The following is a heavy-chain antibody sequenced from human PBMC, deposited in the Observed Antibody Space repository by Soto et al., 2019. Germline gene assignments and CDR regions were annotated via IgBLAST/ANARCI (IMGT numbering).Heavy chain of an antibody. V-gene: IGHV4-34*01. CDR3: ARERLYWWLDPT. D-gene: IGHD6-19*01. CDR2: INHSGST. Sequence: SETLSLTCAVYGGSFSGYYWSWIRQPPGKGLEWMGEINHSGSTNYNPSLKSRVTIAVDTSKSQFSLKRSSVTAADTAVYYCARERLYWWLDPTWGQGTLVSVAS. CDR1: GGSFSGYY. J-gene: IGHJ5*02.